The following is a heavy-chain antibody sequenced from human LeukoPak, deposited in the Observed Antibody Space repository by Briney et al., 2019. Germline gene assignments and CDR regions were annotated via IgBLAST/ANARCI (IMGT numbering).Heavy chain of an antibody. J-gene: IGHJ6*03. D-gene: IGHD3-10*01. Sequence: GESLRLSCAASGLTFDDYGMSWVRQAPGKGLEWVSGINWNGGSTGYADSVKGRFTISRDNAKNSLYLQMNSLRAEDTALYYCARVILSGSGSYWSAYYYYYMDVWGKGTTVSVSS. CDR3: ARVILSGSGSYWSAYYYYYMDV. CDR2: INWNGGST. V-gene: IGHV3-20*04. CDR1: GLTFDDYG.